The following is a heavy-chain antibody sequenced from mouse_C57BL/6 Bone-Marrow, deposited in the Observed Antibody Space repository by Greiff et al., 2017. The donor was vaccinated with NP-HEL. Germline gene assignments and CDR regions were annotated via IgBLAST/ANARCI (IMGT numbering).Heavy chain of an antibody. V-gene: IGHV14-4*01. CDR3: TTTSYYAMDY. J-gene: IGHJ4*01. CDR2: IDPENGDT. Sequence: VQLQQSGAELVRPGASVKLSCTASGFNIKDAYMHWVKQRPEQGLEWIGWIDPENGDTEYASKFQGKATITADTSSTTAYLQLSSLTSEDTAVYYCTTTSYYAMDYWGQGTSVTVSS. CDR1: GFNIKDAY.